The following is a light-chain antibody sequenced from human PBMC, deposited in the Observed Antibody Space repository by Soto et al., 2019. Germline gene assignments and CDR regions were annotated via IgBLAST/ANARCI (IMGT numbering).Light chain of an antibody. CDR2: KAS. J-gene: IGKJ2*01. CDR3: QQYDRFPYT. V-gene: IGKV1-5*03. Sequence: DIQMTQSPSTLSASVGDTVTITCRASQSLSYWLAWYQQKPGQAPELLIHKASTLESGVPSRFSGSGSGTEFTLTISSLQPDDFATFYCQQYDRFPYTFGQGNKLELK. CDR1: QSLSYW.